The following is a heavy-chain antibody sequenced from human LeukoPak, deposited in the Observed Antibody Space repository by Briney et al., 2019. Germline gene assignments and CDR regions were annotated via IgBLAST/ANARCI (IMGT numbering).Heavy chain of an antibody. CDR2: ISPYNGNT. CDR3: ARDRAVVVAATDY. Sequence: GASVKVSCKASGYTFTTYGISWVRQAPGQGLEWMGWISPYNGNTNYAQKLQDRVTMTTDTSTSTAYMELRSLRSDDTAVYYCARDRAVVVAATDYWGQGTLVTVSS. J-gene: IGHJ4*02. V-gene: IGHV1-18*01. D-gene: IGHD2-15*01. CDR1: GYTFTTYG.